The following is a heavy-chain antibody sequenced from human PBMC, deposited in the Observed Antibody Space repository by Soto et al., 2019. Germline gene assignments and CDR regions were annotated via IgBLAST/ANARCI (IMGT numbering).Heavy chain of an antibody. Sequence: XSVKVSCKASGYTFTSYAMHWVRQAPGQRLEWMGWINAGNGNTKYSQKFQGRVTITRDTSASTAYMELSSLRSADTAVYFCARDRRDGYKRYFEFWGQGNQVTVSS. CDR3: ARDRRDGYKRYFEF. D-gene: IGHD3-9*01. CDR2: INAGNGNT. V-gene: IGHV1-3*01. CDR1: GYTFTSYA. J-gene: IGHJ1*01.